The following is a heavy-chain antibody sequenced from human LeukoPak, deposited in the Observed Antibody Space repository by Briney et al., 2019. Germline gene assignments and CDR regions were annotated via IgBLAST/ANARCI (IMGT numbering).Heavy chain of an antibody. CDR3: ARDFNDILTGPDYYYYGMDV. D-gene: IGHD3-9*01. V-gene: IGHV3-30*03. CDR2: ISYDGSNK. CDR1: GFTFSSYG. J-gene: IGHJ6*02. Sequence: GGSLRLSCAASGFTFSSYGMHWVRQTPGKGLEWVAVISYDGSNKYYADSVKGRFTISRDNSKNTLYLQMNSLRAEDTAVYYCARDFNDILTGPDYYYYGMDVWGQGATVTVSS.